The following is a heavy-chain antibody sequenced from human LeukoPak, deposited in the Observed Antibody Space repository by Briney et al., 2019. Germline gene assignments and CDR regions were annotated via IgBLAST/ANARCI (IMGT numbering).Heavy chain of an antibody. V-gene: IGHV3-23*01. CDR3: AKSDAVITPEYFQH. D-gene: IGHD2-21*01. CDR2: IGGSGST. CDR1: GFTFSSSA. Sequence: GGSLRLSCAASGFTFSSSAMSWVRQAPGKGLEWVSGIGGSGSTYYADSVKDRFTISRDNSKNTLYLQMNSLRAEDTAVYYCAKSDAVITPEYFQHWGQGTLVTVSS. J-gene: IGHJ1*01.